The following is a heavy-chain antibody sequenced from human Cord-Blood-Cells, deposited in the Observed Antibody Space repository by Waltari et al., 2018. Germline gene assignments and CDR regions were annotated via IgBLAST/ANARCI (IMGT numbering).Heavy chain of an antibody. CDR2: IYYSGST. CDR3: AREGAGYCSSTSCYEHPFDY. Sequence: QVQLQESGPGLVKPSQTLSLPCTVPGGSISSGGYYWRWIRQHPGKGLEWIGYIYYSGSTYYNPSLKSRVTISVDTSKNQFSLKLSSVTAADTAVYYCAREGAGYCSSTSCYEHPFDYRGQGTLVTVSS. J-gene: IGHJ4*02. D-gene: IGHD2-2*01. CDR1: GGSISSGGYY. V-gene: IGHV4-31*03.